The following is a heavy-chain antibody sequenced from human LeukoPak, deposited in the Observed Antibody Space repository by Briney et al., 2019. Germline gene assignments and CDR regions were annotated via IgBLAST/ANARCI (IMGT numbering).Heavy chain of an antibody. CDR1: GFTFSSYA. CDR2: ISYDGSNK. D-gene: IGHD2-15*01. J-gene: IGHJ4*02. V-gene: IGHV3-30-3*01. Sequence: GGSLRLSCAASGFTFSSYAMHWVRQAPGEGLEWVAVISYDGSNKYYADSVKGRFTISRDNSKNTLYLQMNSLRAEDTAVYYCARDLGYCSGGSCYVGYFDYWGQGTLVTVSS. CDR3: ARDLGYCSGGSCYVGYFDY.